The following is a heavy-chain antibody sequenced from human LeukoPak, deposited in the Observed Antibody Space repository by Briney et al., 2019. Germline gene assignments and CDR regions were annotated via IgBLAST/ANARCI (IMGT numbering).Heavy chain of an antibody. V-gene: IGHV4-4*09. J-gene: IGHJ4*02. CDR2: IYTSGST. CDR3: ARHASSSSSLALFYFDY. Sequence: PSETLSLTCTVSGGSISSYYWSWIRQPPGKGLEWIGYIYTSGSTNYNPSLKSRVTISVDTSKNQFSLKLSSVTAADTAVYYCARHASSSSSLALFYFDYWGQGTLVTVSS. CDR1: GGSISSYY. D-gene: IGHD6-6*01.